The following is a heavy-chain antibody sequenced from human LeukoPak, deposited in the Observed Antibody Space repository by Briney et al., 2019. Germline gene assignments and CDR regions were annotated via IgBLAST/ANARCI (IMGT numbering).Heavy chain of an antibody. CDR1: GGTFSSYA. J-gene: IGHJ3*02. V-gene: IGHV1-69*01. CDR2: IIPIFGTA. Sequence: SVNVSCKASGGTFSSYAISWVRQAPGQGLEWMGGIIPIFGTANYAQKFQGRVTITADESTSTAYMAVSSLRSEDTAVSYCTTVPKQWMWYAFDIWGQGTMVTVSS. CDR3: TTVPKQWMWYAFDI. D-gene: IGHD4-17*01.